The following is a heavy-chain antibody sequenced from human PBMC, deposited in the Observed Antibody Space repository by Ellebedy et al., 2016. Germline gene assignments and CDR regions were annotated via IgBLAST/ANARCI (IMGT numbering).Heavy chain of an antibody. V-gene: IGHV1-18*01. J-gene: IGHJ4*02. CDR2: ISAYNGNT. D-gene: IGHD6-19*01. Sequence: ASVKVSXXASGYTFTSYGISWVRQAPGQGLEWMGWISAYNGNTNYAQKLQGRVTMTTDTSTSTAYMELRSLRSDDTAVYYCARDRRASVGSSYSSGWGIDYWGQGTLVTVSS. CDR1: GYTFTSYG. CDR3: ARDRRASVGSSYSSGWGIDY.